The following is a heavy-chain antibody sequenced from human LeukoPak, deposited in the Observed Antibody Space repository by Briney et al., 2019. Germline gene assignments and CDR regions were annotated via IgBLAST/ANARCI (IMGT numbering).Heavy chain of an antibody. Sequence: GGSLRLSCAASGFTFSSYALSWVRQAPGKGLEWVSAVSGSGRSTFYADSVKGRFTISRDNAKNSLYLQMNSLRVDDTAVYYCAINHRDGYSELGYWGQGTLVTVSS. CDR3: AINHRDGYSELGY. CDR1: GFTFSSYA. CDR2: VSGSGRST. V-gene: IGHV3-23*01. D-gene: IGHD5-24*01. J-gene: IGHJ4*02.